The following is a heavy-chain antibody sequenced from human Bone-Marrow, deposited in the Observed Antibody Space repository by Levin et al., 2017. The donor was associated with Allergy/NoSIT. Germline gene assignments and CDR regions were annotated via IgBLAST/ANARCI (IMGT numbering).Heavy chain of an antibody. V-gene: IGHV3-30*18. D-gene: IGHD4-23*01. CDR2: ISYDGSNK. Sequence: PGGSLRLSCAASGFTFSSYGMHWVRQAPGKGLEWVAVISYDGSNKYYADSVKGRFTIPRDNSKNTRYLQMSSLRAEDTAVYCYGKGGYGGDNWCDPWGQGTLVTVSS. J-gene: IGHJ5*02. CDR3: GKGGYGGDNWCDP. CDR1: GFTFSSYG.